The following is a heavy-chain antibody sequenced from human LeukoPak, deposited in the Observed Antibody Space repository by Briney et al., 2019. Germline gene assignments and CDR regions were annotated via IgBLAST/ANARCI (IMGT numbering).Heavy chain of an antibody. CDR2: IYTSGST. CDR3: ATSGYSSSCPDY. J-gene: IGHJ4*02. V-gene: IGHV4-4*07. D-gene: IGHD6-13*01. CDR1: GGSISSHY. Sequence: SETLSLTCTVSGGSISSHYWRWIRQPAGKGLEWIGRIYTSGSTNYNPSLKSRVTMSVDTSKNQFSLKLSSVTAADTAVYYCATSGYSSSCPDYWGQGTLVTVSS.